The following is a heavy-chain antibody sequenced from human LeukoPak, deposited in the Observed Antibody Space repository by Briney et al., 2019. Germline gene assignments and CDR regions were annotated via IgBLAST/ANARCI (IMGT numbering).Heavy chain of an antibody. CDR1: GGSFSGYY. Sequence: SETLPLTCAVYGGSFSGYYWSWIRQPPGKGLEWNGEINHSGSTNYNPSLTSRVTISVDTSKNQFSLKLSSVTAADTAVYYCARQRYFDWSTNFDYWGQGTLVTVSS. V-gene: IGHV4-34*01. CDR3: ARQRYFDWSTNFDY. D-gene: IGHD3-9*01. J-gene: IGHJ4*02. CDR2: INHSGST.